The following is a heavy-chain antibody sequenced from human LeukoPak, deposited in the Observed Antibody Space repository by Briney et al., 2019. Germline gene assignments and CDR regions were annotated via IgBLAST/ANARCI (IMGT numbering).Heavy chain of an antibody. D-gene: IGHD6-13*01. Sequence: GSLRLSCAASGFTFSSYWMSWVRQAPGKGLEWVANIKQDGSEKYYVDSVKGRFTISRDNAKNSLYLQMNSLRAEDTAVYYCARQTGYSSSWYRFDPWGQGTLVTVSS. CDR3: ARQTGYSSSWYRFDP. V-gene: IGHV3-7*01. CDR1: GFTFSSYW. CDR2: IKQDGSEK. J-gene: IGHJ5*02.